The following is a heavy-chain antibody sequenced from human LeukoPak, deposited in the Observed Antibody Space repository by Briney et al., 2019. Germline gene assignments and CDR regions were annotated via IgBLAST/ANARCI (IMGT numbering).Heavy chain of an antibody. CDR2: IYYSGST. V-gene: IGHV4-31*03. Sequence: SQTLSLTCTVSGGSISSGGYYWSWIRQHPGKGLEWIGYIYYSGSTYYNPSLKSRVTISVDTSKNQFSLKLSSVTAADTAVYYCARASTIFGVISVMGNWFDPWGQGTLVTVSS. CDR3: ARASTIFGVISVMGNWFDP. D-gene: IGHD3-3*01. J-gene: IGHJ5*02. CDR1: GGSISSGGYY.